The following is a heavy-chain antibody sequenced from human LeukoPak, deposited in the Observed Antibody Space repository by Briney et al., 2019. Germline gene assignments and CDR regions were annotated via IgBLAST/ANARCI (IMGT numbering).Heavy chain of an antibody. CDR3: ARDQNRYSFGEFDS. D-gene: IGHD5-18*01. Sequence: SETLSLTCAVYGGSFSGYYWSWIRQPPGKGLEWIGEINHSGTTNYNPSLKSRVTISVDTSKNQFSLKLSSVTAADTAVYYCARDQNRYSFGEFDSWGQGTLVTVSS. CDR2: INHSGTT. J-gene: IGHJ4*02. V-gene: IGHV4-34*01. CDR1: GGSFSGYY.